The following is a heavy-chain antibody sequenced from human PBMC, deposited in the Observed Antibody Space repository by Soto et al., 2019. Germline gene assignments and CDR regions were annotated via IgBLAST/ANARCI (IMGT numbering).Heavy chain of an antibody. J-gene: IGHJ5*02. D-gene: IGHD3-10*01. CDR3: ARGPHVLLWFGEVLETPPNFNWFDP. V-gene: IGHV3-64*01. Sequence: GGSLRLSCAASGFTFSSYAMHWVRQAPGKGLEYVSAISSNGGSTYYANSVKGRFTISRDNAKNSLYLQMNSLRDEDTAVYYCARGPHVLLWFGEVLETPPNFNWFDPWGPGTLVTVSS. CDR1: GFTFSSYA. CDR2: ISSNGGST.